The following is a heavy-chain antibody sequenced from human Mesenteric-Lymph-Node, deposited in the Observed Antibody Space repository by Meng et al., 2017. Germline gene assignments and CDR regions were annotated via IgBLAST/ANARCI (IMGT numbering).Heavy chain of an antibody. CDR2: FYNGGGT. J-gene: IGHJ4*02. CDR3: ARSVEFYDSSGYSYFDY. Sequence: SETLSLTCSISGGSISSYYWSWIRQPPGKGLEWIGFFYNGGGTNYNPSLKSRVTISVDTSKNQFSLKLNSVTAADTAMYYCARSVEFYDSSGYSYFDYWGQGTLVTVSS. CDR1: GGSISSYY. D-gene: IGHD3-22*01. V-gene: IGHV4-59*01.